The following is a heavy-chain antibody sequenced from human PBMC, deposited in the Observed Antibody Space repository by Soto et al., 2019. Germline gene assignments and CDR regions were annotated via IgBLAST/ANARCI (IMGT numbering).Heavy chain of an antibody. CDR1: DYFISGVSP. CDR2: INCSGST. V-gene: IGHV4-38-2*01. Sequence: SLKCAVADYFISGVSPWRWIRVPPGKGLEWIGQINCSGSTNYNPSLKSRVTISVDTSKNQFSLKLSSVTAADTAVSYCAKGKYLYGMDVWGQGTTVTVS. D-gene: IGHD2-2*01. J-gene: IGHJ6*02. CDR3: AKGKYLYGMDV.